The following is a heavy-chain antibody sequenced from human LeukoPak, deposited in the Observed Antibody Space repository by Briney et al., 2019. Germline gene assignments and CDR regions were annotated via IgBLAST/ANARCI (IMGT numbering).Heavy chain of an antibody. Sequence: GRSLRLSCAASGFTFSSYGMHWVRQAPGKGLEWVAVISNDGSNRKYADSVKGRFTISRDNSKNTLYLQMNSLRAEDTAVYYCAREWVEMTTIESWFDPWGQGTLVTVSS. CDR1: GFTFSSYG. CDR3: AREWVEMTTIESWFDP. CDR2: ISNDGSNR. V-gene: IGHV3-30*19. D-gene: IGHD5-24*01. J-gene: IGHJ5*02.